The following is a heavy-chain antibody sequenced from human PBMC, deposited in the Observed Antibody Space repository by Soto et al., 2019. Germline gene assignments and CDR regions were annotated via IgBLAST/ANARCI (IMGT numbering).Heavy chain of an antibody. CDR3: ARGPNISGWYFKMTRYFQH. Sequence: SETLSLTCAVYGGSFSGYYWSWIRQPPGKGLEWIGEINHSGSTNYNPSLKSRVTISVDTSKNQFSLKLSSVTAADTAVYYCARGPNISGWYFKMTRYFQHWGQGTLVTVSS. J-gene: IGHJ1*01. CDR1: GGSFSGYY. D-gene: IGHD6-19*01. V-gene: IGHV4-34*01. CDR2: INHSGST.